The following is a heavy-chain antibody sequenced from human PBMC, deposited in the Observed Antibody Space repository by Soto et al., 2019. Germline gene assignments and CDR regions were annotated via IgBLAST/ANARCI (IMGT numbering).Heavy chain of an antibody. CDR3: ARGNFSYGMDV. CDR1: GGSFSGNY. CDR2: FSDSGST. Sequence: QVHLQQWGAGLLKPSETLSLICAVSGGSFSGNYWTWIRQPPGKGLEWIGEFSDSGSTNYNPSLKSRVTISEDMSKSQFSLKLSSVTAADTAVYYCARGNFSYGMDVCGQGTTVTVYS. J-gene: IGHJ6*02. V-gene: IGHV4-34*01.